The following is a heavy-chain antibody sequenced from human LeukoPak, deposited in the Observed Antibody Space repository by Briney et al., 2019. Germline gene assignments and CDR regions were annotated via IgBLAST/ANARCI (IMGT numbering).Heavy chain of an antibody. J-gene: IGHJ4*02. V-gene: IGHV4-59*08. CDR3: ARLGRDYDILTGYYHPPL. D-gene: IGHD3-9*01. CDR2: IYYSGST. Sequence: SETLSLTCTVSGGSISSYYWSWIRQPPGKGLKWIGYIYYSGSTNYNPSLKSRLTISVDTSKNQFSLKLSSVTAADTAVYYCARLGRDYDILTGYYHPPLWGQGTLVTVSS. CDR1: GGSISSYY.